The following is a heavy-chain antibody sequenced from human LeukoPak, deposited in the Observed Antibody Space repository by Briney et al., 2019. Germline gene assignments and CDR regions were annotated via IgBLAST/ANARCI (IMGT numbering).Heavy chain of an antibody. CDR1: GFTFSDYY. J-gene: IGHJ6*02. Sequence: GGSLRLSCAASGFTFSDYYMSWIRQAPGKGLEWVSYISSSGSTIYYADSVKGRFTISRDNAKNSLYLQMNSLRAEDTAVYYCAREYITIFGEAQYGMDVWGQGTTVTVSS. D-gene: IGHD3-3*01. CDR2: ISSSGSTI. V-gene: IGHV3-11*01. CDR3: AREYITIFGEAQYGMDV.